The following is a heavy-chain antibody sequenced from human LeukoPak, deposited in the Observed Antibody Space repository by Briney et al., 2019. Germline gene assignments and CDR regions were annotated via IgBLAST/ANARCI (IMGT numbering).Heavy chain of an antibody. CDR1: GFTFSDYY. CDR3: ARAPRYFDWLSAFDI. D-gene: IGHD3-9*01. Sequence: GGSLRLSCAASGFTFSDYYMSWIRQAPGKGLEWVSYISSSGSTIYYADSVKGRFTISRDNAKNSLYLQMNSLRAEDTAVYYCARAPRYFDWLSAFDIWGQGTMVTVSS. J-gene: IGHJ3*02. CDR2: ISSSGSTI. V-gene: IGHV3-11*04.